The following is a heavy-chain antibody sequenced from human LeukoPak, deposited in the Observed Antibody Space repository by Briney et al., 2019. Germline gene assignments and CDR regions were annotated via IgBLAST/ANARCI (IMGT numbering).Heavy chain of an antibody. D-gene: IGHD6-19*01. J-gene: IGHJ4*02. Sequence: GSLRLSRAASGFTLRSYNMYWVRQAPGQGLGWVSSLSGGSDHIYYADPVKGRFTISRDNAKNSLYLQMNSLRAEDTAVYYCARIGSGWYWDYWGQGTLVTVSS. CDR1: GFTLRSYN. V-gene: IGHV3-21*01. CDR2: LSGGSDHI. CDR3: ARIGSGWYWDY.